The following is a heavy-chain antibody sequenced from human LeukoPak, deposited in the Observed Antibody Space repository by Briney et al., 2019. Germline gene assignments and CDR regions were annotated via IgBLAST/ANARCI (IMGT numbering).Heavy chain of an antibody. D-gene: IGHD3-10*01. V-gene: IGHV3-9*01. CDR1: GFTFDDYA. CDR3: AKDLRGRSWGFYYGSGKPYYGMDV. CDR2: ISWNSDNI. J-gene: IGHJ6*02. Sequence: PGGSLRLSCAASGFTFDDYAMHWVRQTPGKGLEWVSGISWNSDNIDYADSVKGRFTVSRDNAKNSLYLQMNSLRPEDTALYYCAKDLRGRSWGFYYGSGKPYYGMDVWGQGTTVTVSS.